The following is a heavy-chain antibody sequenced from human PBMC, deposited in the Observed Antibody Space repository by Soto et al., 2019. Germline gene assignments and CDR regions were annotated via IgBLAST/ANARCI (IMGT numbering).Heavy chain of an antibody. V-gene: IGHV4-31*03. CDR3: ARRGRGFSPYYFDY. CDR1: GGSISSGGYY. CDR2: IYYSGST. Sequence: QVQLQESGPGLVKPSQTLSLTCTVSGGSISSGGYYWTWIRQHPGKGLEWIGYIYYSGSTYYNPSLNSRVTIAIYTSKNQFALKLSSVTSADTAVYYCARRGRGFSPYYFDYWGQGTLVTVSS. J-gene: IGHJ4*02. D-gene: IGHD3-22*01.